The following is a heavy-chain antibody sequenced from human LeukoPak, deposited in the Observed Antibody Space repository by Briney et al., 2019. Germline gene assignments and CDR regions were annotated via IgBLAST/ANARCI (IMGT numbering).Heavy chain of an antibody. CDR1: GGSISSSSYY. J-gene: IGHJ4*02. V-gene: IGHV4-39*01. Sequence: PSETLSLTCTVSGGSISSSSYYWGWIRQPPGKGLEWIGSIYYSGSTYYNPSLKSRVTISVDTPKNQFSLKLSSVTAADTAVYYCARHRGGDVVTAILDSYYFDYWGQGPLVTVSS. CDR3: ARHRGGDVVTAILDSYYFDY. CDR2: IYYSGST. D-gene: IGHD2-21*02.